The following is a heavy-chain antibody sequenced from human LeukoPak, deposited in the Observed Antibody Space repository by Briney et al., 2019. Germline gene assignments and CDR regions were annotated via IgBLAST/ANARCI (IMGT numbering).Heavy chain of an antibody. CDR2: IYYSGST. CDR3: ARDSPWSDYGSWATLDY. D-gene: IGHD3-10*01. V-gene: IGHV4-59*01. Sequence: SETLSLTCTVSGGSISSYYWSWIRQPPGKGLEWIGYIYYSGSTNYNPSLKSRVTISVDMSKNQFSLKLSSVTAADTAVYYCARDSPWSDYGSWATLDYWGQGTLVTVSS. CDR1: GGSISSYY. J-gene: IGHJ4*02.